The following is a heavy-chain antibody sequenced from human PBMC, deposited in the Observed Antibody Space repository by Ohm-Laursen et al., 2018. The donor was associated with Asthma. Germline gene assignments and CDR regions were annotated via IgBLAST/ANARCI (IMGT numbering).Heavy chain of an antibody. Sequence: SLRLSCAASGFTFSSYWMSWVRQAPGKGLEWVANIKEDGSEKYYVDSVKGRFTISRDNANDSLYLQMNSLRAEDTAVYYCAKDGDYGDYWGQGTLVTVSS. CDR3: AKDGDYGDY. CDR2: IKEDGSEK. J-gene: IGHJ4*02. CDR1: GFTFSSYW. V-gene: IGHV3-7*05.